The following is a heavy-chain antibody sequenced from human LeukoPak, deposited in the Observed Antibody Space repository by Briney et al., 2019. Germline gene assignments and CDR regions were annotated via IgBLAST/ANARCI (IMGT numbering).Heavy chain of an antibody. Sequence: SETLSLTCTVSGGSISSYYWSWIRQPPGKGLEWIGYIYTSGSTNYNPSLKSRVTISVDTSKNQFSLKLSSVTAADTAVYYCARRNGYSYGHPYYYYYYMDVWGKGTTVTVSS. CDR2: IYTSGST. V-gene: IGHV4-4*09. CDR1: GGSISSYY. CDR3: ARRNGYSYGHPYYYYYYMDV. J-gene: IGHJ6*03. D-gene: IGHD5-18*01.